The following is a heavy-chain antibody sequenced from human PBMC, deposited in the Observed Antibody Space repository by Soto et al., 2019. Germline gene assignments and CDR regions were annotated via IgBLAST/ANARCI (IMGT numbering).Heavy chain of an antibody. CDR3: ARERRRDDSNTFDALDV. CDR2: IIPLVHII. CDR1: GGFYSIKT. D-gene: IGHD3-22*01. J-gene: IGHJ3*01. Sequence: QVQLVQSGAEVKKPGSSVKVSCTASGGFYSIKTISWVRQAPGQGLEWMGRIIPLVHIINNAQKFQGRVAISADKSTRTAYMELSSLRSDDTDIYFCARERRRDDSNTFDALDVWGQGTMVTVSS. V-gene: IGHV1-69*04.